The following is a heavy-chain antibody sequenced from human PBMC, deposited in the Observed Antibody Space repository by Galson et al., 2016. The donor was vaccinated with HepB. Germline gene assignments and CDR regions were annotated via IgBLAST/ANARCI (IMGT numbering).Heavy chain of an antibody. V-gene: IGHV3-30-3*01. CDR1: GFTFSNYA. J-gene: IGHJ4*02. Sequence: SLRLSCAASGFTFSNYAMHWVRQAPGKGLEWVAVISNDGSNKYYADSVKGRLSISRDNSKNTLYLQMNSLRAEDTALYYCARVSRRGEVYWGQGTLVTVYS. CDR3: ARVSRRGEVY. CDR2: ISNDGSNK. D-gene: IGHD3-10*01.